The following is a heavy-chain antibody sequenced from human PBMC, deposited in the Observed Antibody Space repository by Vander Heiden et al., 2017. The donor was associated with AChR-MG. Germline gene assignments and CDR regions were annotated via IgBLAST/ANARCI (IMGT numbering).Heavy chain of an antibody. CDR2: IYSGGST. Sequence: EVQLVETGGGLIQPGGSLRLPCAASGFPVSSNYMSWVRQAPGKGLEWVSVIYSGGSTYYADSVKGRFTISRDNSKNTLYLQMNSLRAEDTAVYYCAREVDSGYEGGWFDPWGQGTLVTVAS. CDR1: GFPVSSNY. J-gene: IGHJ5*02. D-gene: IGHD5-12*01. CDR3: AREVDSGYEGGWFDP. V-gene: IGHV3-53*02.